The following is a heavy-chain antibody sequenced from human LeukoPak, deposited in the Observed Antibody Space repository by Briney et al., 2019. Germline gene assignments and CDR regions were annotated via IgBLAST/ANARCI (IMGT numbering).Heavy chain of an antibody. V-gene: IGHV4-61*02. J-gene: IGHJ4*02. Sequence: PSQTLSLTCTVSGGSISSGSYYWSWIRQPPGKGLEWIGRIYTSGSTNYNPSLKSRVTISVDTSKNQFSLKLSSVTAADTAVYYCASFNYGSGRIDYWGQGTLVTVSS. CDR3: ASFNYGSGRIDY. D-gene: IGHD3-10*01. CDR1: GGSISSGSYY. CDR2: IYTSGST.